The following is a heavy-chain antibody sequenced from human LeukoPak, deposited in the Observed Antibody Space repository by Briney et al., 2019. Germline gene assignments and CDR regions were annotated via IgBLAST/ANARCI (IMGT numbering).Heavy chain of an antibody. D-gene: IGHD1-26*01. V-gene: IGHV3-33*01. CDR3: ARGGGGVGAYYYYGMDV. CDR1: GFTFSSYG. J-gene: IGHJ6*02. CDR2: IWYDGSNK. Sequence: GGSLRLSCAASGFTFSSYGMHWVRQAPGKGLEWVAVIWYDGSNKYYADSVKGRFTISRDNSKNTLYLQMNSLRAEDTAVYYCARGGGGVGAYYYYGMDVWGQGTTVTVSS.